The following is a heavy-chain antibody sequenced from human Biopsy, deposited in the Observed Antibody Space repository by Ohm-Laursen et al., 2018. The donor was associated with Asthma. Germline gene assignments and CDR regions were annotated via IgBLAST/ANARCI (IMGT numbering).Heavy chain of an antibody. J-gene: IGHJ5*02. Sequence: RESLMLSCKPSGYTFIGYHIHWVRQAPGQGLEWMGRINPNSGGTNYAQKFQGRVTMTSDTSISTAYMELSRLRSDDTALYYFARGQKSPGDRWFDPWGQGTLVTVSS. CDR2: INPNSGGT. V-gene: IGHV1-2*06. D-gene: IGHD7-27*01. CDR1: GYTFIGYH. CDR3: ARGQKSPGDRWFDP.